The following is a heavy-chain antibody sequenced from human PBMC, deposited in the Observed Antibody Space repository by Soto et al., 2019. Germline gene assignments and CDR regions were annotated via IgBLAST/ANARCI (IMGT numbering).Heavy chain of an antibody. CDR3: ARHLTYCRGGSCYQTDAFDI. D-gene: IGHD2-15*01. J-gene: IGHJ3*02. V-gene: IGHV4-59*08. Sequence: SETLSLTCSVSGGSISSYHWSWIRQPPGKGLEWIGYIYYSGSTNYNPSFKSRVTISVDTSKNQFSLKLSSVTAADTAVYYCARHLTYCRGGSCYQTDAFDIWGQGSMVTVSS. CDR2: IYYSGST. CDR1: GGSISSYH.